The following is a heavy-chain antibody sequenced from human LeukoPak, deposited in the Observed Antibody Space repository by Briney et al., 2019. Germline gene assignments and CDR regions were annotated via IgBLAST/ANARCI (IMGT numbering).Heavy chain of an antibody. Sequence: PGASVKVSCMASGYTFTGYYMHWVRQAPGKGREWMGWTNPNRGGTNYAQKLQGRVTMTRDKSISTAYMELSRLRSDDTAGYYCATDSRGYSGYDEQGLDYWGQGTLVTVPS. CDR3: ATDSRGYSGYDEQGLDY. V-gene: IGHV1-2*02. CDR1: GYTFTGYY. D-gene: IGHD5-12*01. J-gene: IGHJ4*02. CDR2: TNPNRGGT.